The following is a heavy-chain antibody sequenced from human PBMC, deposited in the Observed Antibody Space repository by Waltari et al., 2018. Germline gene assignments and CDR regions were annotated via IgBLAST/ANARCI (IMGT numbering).Heavy chain of an antibody. J-gene: IGHJ4*02. D-gene: IGHD2-15*01. CDR1: GYTLTELS. V-gene: IGHV1-24*01. Sequence: QVQLVQSGAEVKKPGASVKVSCKVSGYTLTELSMHWVRQAPGKGLEWMGGFDPEDGETIYQQKVQGRVTMTEDTSTDTAYMELSSLRSEDTAVYYCATDRPRGVVVVAALDYWGQGTLVTVSS. CDR2: FDPEDGET. CDR3: ATDRPRGVVVVAALDY.